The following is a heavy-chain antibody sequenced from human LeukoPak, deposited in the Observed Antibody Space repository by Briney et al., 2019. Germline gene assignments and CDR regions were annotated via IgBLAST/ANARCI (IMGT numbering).Heavy chain of an antibody. J-gene: IGHJ4*02. CDR2: ITPPGDNT. CDR1: GFTFSTYW. V-gene: IGHV3-74*01. D-gene: IGHD3-3*01. Sequence: GGSLRLSCAASGFTFSTYWMHWIRQVPGKGLVWVSRITPPGDNTNYADSVRGRFTVSRDNAKNTIYLQMNSLTADDTAVYYCVRSMSGRNDFWGQGTVVSVSS. CDR3: VRSMSGRNDF.